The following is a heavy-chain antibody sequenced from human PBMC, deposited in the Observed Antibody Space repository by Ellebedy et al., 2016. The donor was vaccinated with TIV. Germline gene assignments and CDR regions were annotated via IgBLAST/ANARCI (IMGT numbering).Heavy chain of an antibody. Sequence: SETLSLXXTVSGGSFSSYYWSWIRQSAGKGLEWIGRIFMSGSTSYNPSLKNRVTMSVDASTTQLSLKLNSVTAADTAVYYCARVGTSARGGSYMDVWGKGTTVTVSS. CDR2: IFMSGST. CDR3: ARVGTSARGGSYMDV. J-gene: IGHJ6*03. CDR1: GGSFSSYY. V-gene: IGHV4-4*07. D-gene: IGHD4-23*01.